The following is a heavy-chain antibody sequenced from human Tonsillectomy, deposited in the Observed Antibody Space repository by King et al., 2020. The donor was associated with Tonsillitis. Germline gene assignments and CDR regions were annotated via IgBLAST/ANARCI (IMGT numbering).Heavy chain of an antibody. Sequence: VQLVGSGGGVVQPGRSLRLSCAASGFTFSSYDMHWVRQAPGKGLEWVAVISYDGSNKYYTDSVKGRFTISRDNSKNTLYLQMNSLRAEDTAVYYCAKDLYYYDSSGYLDSWGQGTLVTVSS. CDR2: ISYDGSNK. J-gene: IGHJ4*02. CDR1: GFTFSSYD. CDR3: AKDLYYYDSSGYLDS. V-gene: IGHV3-30*18. D-gene: IGHD3-22*01.